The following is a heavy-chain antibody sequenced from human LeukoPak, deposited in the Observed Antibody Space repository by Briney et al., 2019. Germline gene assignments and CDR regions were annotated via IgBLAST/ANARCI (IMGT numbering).Heavy chain of an antibody. CDR1: GGTFSSYA. Sequence: ASVKVSCKASGGTFSSYAISWVRQAPGQGLEWMGRIIPILGIANYAQKFQGRVTITTDESTSTAYMELSSLRSEDTAVYYCARSYYDSSGYLNDAFDIWGQGTMVTVSS. CDR3: ARSYYDSSGYLNDAFDI. J-gene: IGHJ3*02. V-gene: IGHV1-69*04. D-gene: IGHD3-22*01. CDR2: IIPILGIA.